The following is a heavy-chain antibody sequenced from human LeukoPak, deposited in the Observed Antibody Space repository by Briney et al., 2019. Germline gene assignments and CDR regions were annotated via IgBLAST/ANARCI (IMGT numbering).Heavy chain of an antibody. CDR2: IYYSGST. CDR3: AREVYYDFWSGYYSP. V-gene: IGHV4-59*12. Sequence: PSETLSLTCTVSGGSISSYYWSWIRQPPGKGLEWIGYIYYSGSTNYNPSLKSRVTISVDTSKNQFSLKLSSVTAADTAVYYCAREVYYDFWSGYYSPWGQGTLVTVSS. D-gene: IGHD3-3*01. CDR1: GGSISSYY. J-gene: IGHJ5*02.